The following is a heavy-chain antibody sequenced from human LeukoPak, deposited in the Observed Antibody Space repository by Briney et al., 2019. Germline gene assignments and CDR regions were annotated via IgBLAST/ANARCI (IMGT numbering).Heavy chain of an antibody. CDR2: IIPIFGTA. CDR3: ARAYYDSSGYSFAKMYYFDY. CDR1: GGTFSSYA. J-gene: IGHJ4*02. V-gene: IGHV1-69*06. Sequence: SVKVSCKASGGTFSSYAISWVRQAPGQGLEWMGGIIPIFGTANYAQKFQGRVTITADKSTSTAYMELSNLRSEDTAVYYCARAYYDSSGYSFAKMYYFDYWGQGTLVTVSS. D-gene: IGHD3-22*01.